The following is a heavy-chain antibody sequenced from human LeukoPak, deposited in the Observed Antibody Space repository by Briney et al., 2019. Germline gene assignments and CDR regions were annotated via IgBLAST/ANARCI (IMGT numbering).Heavy chain of an antibody. CDR2: IDHRGDT. V-gene: IGHV4-34*01. D-gene: IGHD5-24*01. CDR3: ARGATISETGYFDF. CDR1: GGSFSRYY. Sequence: SETLSLTCAVCGGSFSRYYWSWIPHSPGKGLEGIAEIDHRGDTNYNPSVKSRVTISVDTSKNQFSLKVRSLSAADTAVYYCARGATISETGYFDFWGQGTLVTVSS. J-gene: IGHJ4*03.